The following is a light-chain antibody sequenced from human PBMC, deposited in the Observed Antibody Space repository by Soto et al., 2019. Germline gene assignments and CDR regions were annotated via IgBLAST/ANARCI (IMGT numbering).Light chain of an antibody. Sequence: EIVMTQSPATLSVSPGERATLSCRASQSVSSNLAWYQQKPGQAPRLLIYDASTRATGIPARFSGSGSGTEFTLTISSLQSEDFAVYHCQQYNNWPPYTFGQGTKLETK. CDR2: DAS. V-gene: IGKV3-15*01. J-gene: IGKJ2*01. CDR1: QSVSSN. CDR3: QQYNNWPPYT.